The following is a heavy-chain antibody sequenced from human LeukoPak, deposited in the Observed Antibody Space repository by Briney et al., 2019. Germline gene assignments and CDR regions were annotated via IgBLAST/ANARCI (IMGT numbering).Heavy chain of an antibody. V-gene: IGHV4-34*01. CDR2: INRSGST. J-gene: IGHJ2*01. Sequence: SETLSLTCAVYGGSFSGYYWSWIRQPPGKGLEWIGEINRSGSTNYNPSLKSRVTISVDTSKNQFSLKLSSVTAADTAVYYCARGLWLRYFDLWGRGTLVTVSS. CDR1: GGSFSGYY. D-gene: IGHD3-10*01. CDR3: ARGLWLRYFDL.